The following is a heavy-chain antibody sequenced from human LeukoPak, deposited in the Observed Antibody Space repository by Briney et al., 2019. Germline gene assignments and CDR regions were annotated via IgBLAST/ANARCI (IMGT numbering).Heavy chain of an antibody. CDR3: ARDPPGDSGLDY. V-gene: IGHV1-2*02. CDR2: INPNGGGS. J-gene: IGHJ4*02. D-gene: IGHD6-19*01. CDR1: GYTFTDYY. Sequence: ASVKVSCKASGYTFTDYYIHWVRQAPGQGLERMGWINPNGGGSSYAQNFQGRVTMTRDTSINTAYMDLNSLRSDDTAVYYCARDPPGDSGLDYWGQGTLVTVSS.